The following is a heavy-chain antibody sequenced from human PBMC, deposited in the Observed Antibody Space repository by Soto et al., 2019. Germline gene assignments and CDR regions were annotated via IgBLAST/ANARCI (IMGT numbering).Heavy chain of an antibody. D-gene: IGHD1-26*01. V-gene: IGHV1-58*01. CDR1: GFTFTSSA. Sequence: SVKVSCKASGFTFTSSAVQWVRQARGQRLEWIGWIVVGSGNTNYAQKFQGRVTITTDTSTSTAYMELRSLRSDDTAVYYCARDQGFSGSYRVPFDYWGQG. CDR2: IVVGSGNT. J-gene: IGHJ4*02. CDR3: ARDQGFSGSYRVPFDY.